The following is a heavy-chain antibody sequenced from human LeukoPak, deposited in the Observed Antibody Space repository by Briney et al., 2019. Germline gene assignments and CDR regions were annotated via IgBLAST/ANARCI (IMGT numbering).Heavy chain of an antibody. CDR2: IHPKSGGA. Sequence: GASVKVSCKASGYTFTGYFMHWVRQAPGQGLEWMGRIHPKSGGANYAQKFQGRVTMTRDTSITTAYMEVSRLRSDDTAVYYCARGGHDSDAFDIWGQGTMVTVSS. J-gene: IGHJ3*02. CDR3: ARGGHDSDAFDI. CDR1: GYTFTGYF. D-gene: IGHD2-15*01. V-gene: IGHV1-2*06.